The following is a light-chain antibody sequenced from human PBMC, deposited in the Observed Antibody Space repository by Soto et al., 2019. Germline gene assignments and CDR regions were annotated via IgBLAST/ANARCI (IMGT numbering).Light chain of an antibody. V-gene: IGLV1-40*01. J-gene: IGLJ1*01. CDR2: VNT. CDR1: SSNIGAGYD. Sequence: QSALTQPHSVSGAPGQRVTISCTGSSSNIGAGYDVHWYQQLPGTAPKLLIYVNTNRPSGVPGRFAGSKSGTSASLAITGLQAEYEADYYCQSYASSLSGYVFGTGTKLTVL. CDR3: QSYASSLSGYV.